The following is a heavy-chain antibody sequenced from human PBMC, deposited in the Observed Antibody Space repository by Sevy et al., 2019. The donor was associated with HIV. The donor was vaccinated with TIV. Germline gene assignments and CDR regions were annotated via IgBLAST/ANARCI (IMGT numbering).Heavy chain of an antibody. CDR2: ISYDGSNK. J-gene: IGHJ4*02. CDR3: ARTETYYYDSSGPY. Sequence: GGSLRLSCAASGFTFSSYAMHWVRQAPGKGLEWVAVISYDGSNKYYADSVKGRFTISRDNSKNTLYLQMNSLRAEDTAVYYCARTETYYYDSSGPYWGQGTLVTVSS. D-gene: IGHD3-22*01. V-gene: IGHV3-30*04. CDR1: GFTFSSYA.